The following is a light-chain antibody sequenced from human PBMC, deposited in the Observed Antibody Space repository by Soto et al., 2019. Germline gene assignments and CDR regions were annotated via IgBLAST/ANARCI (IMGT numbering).Light chain of an antibody. J-gene: IGLJ1*01. CDR3: CSYAATSKYV. Sequence: QSVLTQPRSVSVSPGQSVTISCTGTSSDVGGHNHVSWYQQHPGKAPQLIVYDVIYRPSGVPDRFYGSKSGNTASLTISGLQAEDEADYYCCSYAATSKYVFGTGTKVTVL. CDR1: SSDVGGHNH. V-gene: IGLV2-11*01. CDR2: DVI.